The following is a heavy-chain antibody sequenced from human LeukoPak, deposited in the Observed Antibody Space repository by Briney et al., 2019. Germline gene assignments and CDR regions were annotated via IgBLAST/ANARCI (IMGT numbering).Heavy chain of an antibody. J-gene: IGHJ4*02. CDR2: IYYSGST. CDR1: GGSISSGGYY. D-gene: IGHD3-22*01. V-gene: IGHV4-31*03. Sequence: SETLSLTCTVSGGSISSGGYYWSWIRQHPGKGLEWIGYIYYSGSTYYNPSLKSRVTISVDTSKNQFSLKLSSVTAADTAVYYCARSYDSSGYHFDYWGQGTLVTVSS. CDR3: ARSYDSSGYHFDY.